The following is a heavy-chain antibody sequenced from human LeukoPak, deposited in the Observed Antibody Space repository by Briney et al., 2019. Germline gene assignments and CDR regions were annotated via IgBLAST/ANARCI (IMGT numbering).Heavy chain of an antibody. D-gene: IGHD2-8*01. CDR2: IQYDGSNE. CDR3: AKDRCSNGVGCYYYYMDV. V-gene: IGHV3-30*02. J-gene: IGHJ6*03. Sequence: GGSLRLSCAASGFTFSSYGMHWVRQAPGKGLEWVAYIQYDGSNEQYADSVKGRFSISRDSSKNILYLQINSLRAEDTAVYYCAKDRCSNGVGCYYYYMDVWGKGTTVTISS. CDR1: GFTFSSYG.